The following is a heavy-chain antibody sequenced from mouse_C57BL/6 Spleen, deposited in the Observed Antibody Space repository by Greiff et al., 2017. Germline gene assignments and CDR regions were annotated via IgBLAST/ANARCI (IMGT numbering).Heavy chain of an antibody. D-gene: IGHD1-1*01. Sequence: QVQLQQPGAELVKPGASVKMSCKASGYTFTSYWITWVKQRPGQGLEWIGDIYPGSGSTNYNEKFKSNATLTVDTSSSTAYMQLSSLTSEDSAVYYCAIGITTVVAGAFDYWGQGTTLTVSS. J-gene: IGHJ2*01. CDR1: GYTFTSYW. CDR2: IYPGSGST. V-gene: IGHV1-55*01. CDR3: AIGITTVVAGAFDY.